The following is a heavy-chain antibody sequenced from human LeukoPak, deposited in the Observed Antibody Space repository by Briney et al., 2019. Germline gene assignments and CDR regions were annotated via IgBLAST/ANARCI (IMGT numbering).Heavy chain of an antibody. CDR3: ARHGEKIVGAPDFDY. D-gene: IGHD1-26*01. CDR2: ISSSSSFK. J-gene: IGHJ4*02. V-gene: IGHV3-21*06. Sequence: GGSLRLSCAASGFTFSSYWMNWVRQAPGKGLEWVSYISSSSSFKKYADSLKGRFTISRDNAKNLLSLQMNSLRAEDTAVYYCARHGEKIVGAPDFDYWGQGTLVTVSS. CDR1: GFTFSSYW.